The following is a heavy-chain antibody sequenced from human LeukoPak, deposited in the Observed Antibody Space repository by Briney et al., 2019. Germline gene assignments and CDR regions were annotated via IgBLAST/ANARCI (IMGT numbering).Heavy chain of an antibody. Sequence: GGSLRLSCAASGFTFSSYAMSWVRQAPGKGLEWVSAISGSGGSTNYADPVKGRFTISRDNSKNTLYLQMNSLRAEDTAVYYCAKVPNSYYFDYWGQGTLVTVSS. V-gene: IGHV3-23*01. CDR3: AKVPNSYYFDY. CDR1: GFTFSSYA. CDR2: ISGSGGST. D-gene: IGHD1-1*01. J-gene: IGHJ4*02.